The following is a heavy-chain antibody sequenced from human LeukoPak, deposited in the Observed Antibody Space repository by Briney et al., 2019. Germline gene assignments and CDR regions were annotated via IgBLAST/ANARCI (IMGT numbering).Heavy chain of an antibody. J-gene: IGHJ3*02. Sequence: PSETLSLTCAVYVGSFSGYYWSWIRQPPGKGLEWIGEINHSGGTNYNPSLKSRVTISVDTSKNQFSLKLSSVTAADTAVYYCARGGDNWNYGDIWGQGTMVTVSS. CDR1: VGSFSGYY. CDR3: ARGGDNWNYGDI. V-gene: IGHV4-34*01. D-gene: IGHD1-7*01. CDR2: INHSGGT.